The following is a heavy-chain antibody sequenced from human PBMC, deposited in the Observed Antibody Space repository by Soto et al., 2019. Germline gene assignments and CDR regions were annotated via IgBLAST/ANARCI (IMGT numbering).Heavy chain of an antibody. V-gene: IGHV1-2*02. CDR1: GYTFTAYY. D-gene: IGHD3-10*01. Sequence: ASVRVSCKTSGYTFTAYYMHWLRQAPGHGLEWLGWTSPRTGGAKYSHKFQGRVSMTRNTSITTAYMELTGLSTDDTAVYYCARSSGSYSKWFDSWGQGTLVTVSS. CDR2: TSPRTGGA. CDR3: ARSSGSYSKWFDS. J-gene: IGHJ5*01.